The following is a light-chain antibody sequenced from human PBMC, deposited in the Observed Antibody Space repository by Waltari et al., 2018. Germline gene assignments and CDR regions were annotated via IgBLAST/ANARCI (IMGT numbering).Light chain of an antibody. V-gene: IGLV1-47*01. CDR3: AAWDDSLSGWV. CDR2: KNN. CDR1: SSNIGPNS. Sequence: QSVLTQPPSASGTTGQRVTFSCSGSSSNIGPNSVYWYKQLPGAAPKLLIYKNNQGPSGIPDSCSGSKLGTSASLAISGLRSEDETDYYCAAWDDSLSGWVFGGGTKVTVL. J-gene: IGLJ3*02.